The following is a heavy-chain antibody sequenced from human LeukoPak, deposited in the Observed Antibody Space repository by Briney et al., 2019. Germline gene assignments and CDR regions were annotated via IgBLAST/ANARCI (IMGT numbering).Heavy chain of an antibody. J-gene: IGHJ4*02. CDR3: ARDNVSPGLIFDY. D-gene: IGHD3-16*01. Sequence: PGGSLRLSCVVSGFTFRSHWMSWVRQAPGKGLERAANINFDGSEKHHVDSVKGRFTISRDNAKNSLYLQMNSLRADDTAVYYCARDNVSPGLIFDYWGQGTLVTVSS. CDR2: INFDGSEK. CDR1: GFTFRSHW. V-gene: IGHV3-7*03.